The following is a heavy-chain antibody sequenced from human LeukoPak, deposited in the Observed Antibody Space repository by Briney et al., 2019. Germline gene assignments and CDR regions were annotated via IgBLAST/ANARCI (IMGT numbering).Heavy chain of an antibody. Sequence: PSETLSLTRAVYGGSFSGYYWSWIRQPPGKGLEWIGEINHSGSTNYNPSLKSRVTISVDTSKNQSSLKLSSVTAADTAVYYCARGQNYYDSSRAFDIWGQGTMVTVSS. CDR1: GGSFSGYY. CDR3: ARGQNYYDSSRAFDI. J-gene: IGHJ3*02. D-gene: IGHD3-22*01. CDR2: INHSGST. V-gene: IGHV4-34*01.